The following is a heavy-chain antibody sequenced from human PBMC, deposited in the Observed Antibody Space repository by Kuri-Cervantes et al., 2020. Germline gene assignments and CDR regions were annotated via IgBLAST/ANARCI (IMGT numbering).Heavy chain of an antibody. CDR1: GFTFSSYA. J-gene: IGHJ4*02. Sequence: GGSLRLSCAASGFTFSSYAMHWVRQAPGKGLEWVAVISYDGSNKYYADSVKGRFTISRDNSKNTLYLQMNSLRAEDTAVYYCAKSSMITFGGVIVPDYFDYWGQGTLVTVSS. CDR3: AKSSMITFGGVIVPDYFDY. CDR2: ISYDGSNK. D-gene: IGHD3-16*02. V-gene: IGHV3-30-3*02.